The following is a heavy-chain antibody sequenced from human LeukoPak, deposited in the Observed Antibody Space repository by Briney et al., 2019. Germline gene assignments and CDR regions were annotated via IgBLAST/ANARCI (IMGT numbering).Heavy chain of an antibody. D-gene: IGHD3-10*01. J-gene: IGHJ4*02. Sequence: PSETLSLTCAVYGGSFSGYYWSWIRQPPGKGLEWIGEINHSGSTNYNPSLKSRVTISVDTSKNQFSLKLSSVTAADTAVYYCAREPNRITMVRGGELDDWGQGTLVTVCS. CDR1: GGSFSGYY. V-gene: IGHV4-34*01. CDR3: AREPNRITMVRGGELDD. CDR2: INHSGST.